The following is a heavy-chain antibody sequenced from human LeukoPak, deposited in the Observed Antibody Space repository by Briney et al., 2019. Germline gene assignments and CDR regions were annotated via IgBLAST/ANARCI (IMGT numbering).Heavy chain of an antibody. CDR3: ATGTIFGVLLQ. V-gene: IGHV4-39*01. CDR2: IYYSGST. D-gene: IGHD3-3*01. J-gene: IGHJ4*02. Sequence: SETLSLTCTVFGGSVSSSGSFWGWIRQPPGKGLEWISTIYYSGSTYFNPSLKRRVTISVDTSKNQFSLKVTSVTAADTAVYYCATGTIFGVLLQWGQGTVVTVSS. CDR1: GGSVSSSGSF.